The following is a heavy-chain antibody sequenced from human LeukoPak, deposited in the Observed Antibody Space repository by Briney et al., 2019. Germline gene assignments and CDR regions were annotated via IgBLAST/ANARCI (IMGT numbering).Heavy chain of an antibody. CDR1: GFTFSSYS. J-gene: IGHJ6*04. CDR3: ARANSGYDYYYYGMDV. D-gene: IGHD5-12*01. Sequence: PGGSLRLSCAASGFTFSSYSMNWVRQAPGKGLEWVSSISSSSSYIYYADSVKGRFTISRDNPKNSLYLQMNSLRAEDTAVYYCARANSGYDYYYYGMDVWGKGTTVTVSS. V-gene: IGHV3-21*01. CDR2: ISSSSSYI.